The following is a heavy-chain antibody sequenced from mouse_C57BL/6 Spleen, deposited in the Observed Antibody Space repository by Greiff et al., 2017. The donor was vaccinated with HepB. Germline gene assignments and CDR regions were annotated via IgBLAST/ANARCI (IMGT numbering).Heavy chain of an antibody. CDR2: INYDGSST. CDR3: ARDYSYWYFDV. J-gene: IGHJ1*03. Sequence: EVKLVESEGGLVQPGSSMKLSCTASGFTFSDYYMAWVRQVPEKGLEWVANINYDGSSTYYLDSLKSRFIISRDNAKNILYLQMSSLKSEDTATYYCARDYSYWYFDVWGTGTTVTVSS. V-gene: IGHV5-16*01. CDR1: GFTFSDYY.